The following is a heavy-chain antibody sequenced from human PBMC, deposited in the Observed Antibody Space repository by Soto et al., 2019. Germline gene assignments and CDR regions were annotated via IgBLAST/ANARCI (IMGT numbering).Heavy chain of an antibody. CDR2: IYYSGST. CDR1: GGSISSGGYY. D-gene: IGHD3-10*01. Sequence: SETLSLTCTVSGGSISSGGYYWSWIRQHPGKGLEWIGYIYYSGSTYYNPSLKSRVTISVDTSKNQFSLKLSSVTAADTAVYYCARAVRGVIGRYYYGMDVWGQGTTVTVSS. CDR3: ARAVRGVIGRYYYGMDV. J-gene: IGHJ6*02. V-gene: IGHV4-31*03.